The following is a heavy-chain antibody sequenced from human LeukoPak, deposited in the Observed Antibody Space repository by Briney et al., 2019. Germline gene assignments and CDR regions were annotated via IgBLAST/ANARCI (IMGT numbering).Heavy chain of an antibody. Sequence: GGSLRLSCAASGFTFSSYAMSWVRQAPGKVLEWVSAISGSGGSTYYADSVKGRFTISRDNSKNTLYLQMNSLRAEDTAVYYCAKWAVGDSSGYYYGYWGQGTLVTVSS. CDR2: ISGSGGST. D-gene: IGHD3-22*01. J-gene: IGHJ4*02. V-gene: IGHV3-23*01. CDR1: GFTFSSYA. CDR3: AKWAVGDSSGYYYGY.